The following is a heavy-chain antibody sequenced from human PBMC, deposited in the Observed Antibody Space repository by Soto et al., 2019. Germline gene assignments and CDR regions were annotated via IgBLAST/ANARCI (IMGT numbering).Heavy chain of an antibody. CDR3: ARDPHHWADILTGAYYYYGMDV. CDR1: GFTFSSYS. J-gene: IGHJ6*02. D-gene: IGHD3-9*01. Sequence: GGSLRLSCAASGFTFSSYSMNWVRQAPGKGLEWVSYISSSSSTIYYADSVKGRFTISRDNAKNSLYLQMNSLRDEDTAVYYCARDPHHWADILTGAYYYYGMDVWGQGTTVTVSS. V-gene: IGHV3-48*02. CDR2: ISSSSSTI.